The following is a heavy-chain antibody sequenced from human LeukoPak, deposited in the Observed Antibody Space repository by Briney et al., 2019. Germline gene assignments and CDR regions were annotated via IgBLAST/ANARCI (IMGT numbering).Heavy chain of an antibody. CDR3: ASSIAMAGTGFDY. J-gene: IGHJ4*02. D-gene: IGHD6-19*01. V-gene: IGHV1-2*02. Sequence: ASVKVSCKASGYTFTSYGISWVRQAPGQGLEWMGWINPNSGGTNYAQKFQGRVTMTRDTSISTAYMELSRLGSDDTAVYYCASSIAMAGTGFDYWGQGTLVTVSS. CDR2: INPNSGGT. CDR1: GYTFTSYG.